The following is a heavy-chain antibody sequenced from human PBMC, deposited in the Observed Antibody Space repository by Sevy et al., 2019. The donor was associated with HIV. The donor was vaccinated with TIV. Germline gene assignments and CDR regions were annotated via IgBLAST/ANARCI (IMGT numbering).Heavy chain of an antibody. CDR2: ILYDGSKK. Sequence: GGSLRLSCAASGFTFSSYGMHWVRQAPGKGLEWVAVILYDGSKKYYADSVKGRFTISRDNSKNTFYLQMSSLTSEDTAEYYCARGLAALPGYYYGMDVWGQGIAVTVSS. V-gene: IGHV3-33*01. CDR1: GFTFSSYG. CDR3: ARGLAALPGYYYGMDV. J-gene: IGHJ6*02. D-gene: IGHD6-6*01.